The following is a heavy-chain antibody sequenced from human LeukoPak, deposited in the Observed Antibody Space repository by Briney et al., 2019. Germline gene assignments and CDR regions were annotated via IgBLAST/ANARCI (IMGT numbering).Heavy chain of an antibody. CDR2: INAGNGNT. V-gene: IGHV1-3*01. J-gene: IGHJ3*02. CDR3: ARTGCSSTSCYGAFDI. Sequence: ASVKVSCKASGYTFTSYAMHWVRQAPGQRLEWMGWINAGNGNTKYSQKFQGRVTITRDTSASTAYMELSSLRSEDTAVYYCARTGCSSTSCYGAFDIWGQGTMVTVSS. D-gene: IGHD2-2*01. CDR1: GYTFTSYA.